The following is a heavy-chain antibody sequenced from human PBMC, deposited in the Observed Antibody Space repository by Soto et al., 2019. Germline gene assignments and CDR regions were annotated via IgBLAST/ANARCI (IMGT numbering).Heavy chain of an antibody. CDR1: GGSISRYY. V-gene: IGHV4-59*08. CDR3: ARHGGYCQVFAR. D-gene: IGHD2-21*01. J-gene: IGHJ4*02. CDR2: IYYSGST. Sequence: SETLSLTCTGSGGSISRYYWSWIRQPPGKGLEWIGYIYYSGSTTYNPSLKSRVTISVDTSKNQFSLKLDSVTAADTAVYYCARHGGYCQVFARWGQGSLVTGSS.